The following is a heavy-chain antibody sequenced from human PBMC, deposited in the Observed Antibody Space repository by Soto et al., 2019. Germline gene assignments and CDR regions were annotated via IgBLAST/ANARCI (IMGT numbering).Heavy chain of an antibody. J-gene: IGHJ6*02. CDR3: ARDFDVVVPAASLEDYYYYYGMDV. V-gene: IGHV1-2*02. CDR2: INPNSGGT. D-gene: IGHD2-2*01. Sequence: ASVKVSCKASGYTFTGYYMHWLRQSPGQGLEWMGWINPNSGGTNYAQKLQGRVTMTTDTSTSTAYMELRSLRSDDTAVYYCARDFDVVVPAASLEDYYYYYGMDVWGQGTTVTVSS. CDR1: GYTFTGYY.